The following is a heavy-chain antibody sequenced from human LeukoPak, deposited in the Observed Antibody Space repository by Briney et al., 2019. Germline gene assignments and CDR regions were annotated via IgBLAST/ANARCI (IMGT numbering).Heavy chain of an antibody. CDR1: GESFSGYY. D-gene: IGHD4-17*01. Sequence: PSETLSLTCAVYGESFSGYYWSWIRQPPGKGLEWIGEINHIESTNFNPSLKSRVTISVDTSKNQFSLKLSSVTAADTAVYYCARGRGASTVTTEFDYWGLGTLVTVSS. J-gene: IGHJ4*02. CDR2: INHIEST. CDR3: ARGRGASTVTTEFDY. V-gene: IGHV4-34*01.